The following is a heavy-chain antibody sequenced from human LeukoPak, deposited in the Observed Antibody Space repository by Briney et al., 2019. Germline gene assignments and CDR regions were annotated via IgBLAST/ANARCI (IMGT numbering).Heavy chain of an antibody. D-gene: IGHD2-2*01. CDR3: ARLERSGKTSSLHY. V-gene: IGHV4-39*01. J-gene: IGHJ4*02. CDR2: LYLGETT. CDR1: GGSISSSGYC. Sequence: PSETLSLTCSVSGGSISSSGYCWGWIRQPPGKGLEWIGSLYLGETTSYNPSLGGRVTMSVDTSQNQFSLKLTTVTAADTAVYYCARLERSGKTSSLHYWGQGTLVTVSS.